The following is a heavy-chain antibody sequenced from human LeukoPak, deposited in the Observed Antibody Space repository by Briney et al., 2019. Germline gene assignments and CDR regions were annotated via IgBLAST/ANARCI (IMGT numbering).Heavy chain of an antibody. CDR1: GGFVSNSY. J-gene: IGHJ4*02. Sequence: SETLSLTCAVSGGFVSNSYWSWLRQPAGKGLEWIGHIYHDGNTNYNPSLQGRLTMSRDTSKNHVSLRLTSVTAADTALYYCARDDFYGSGRKSGLFDYWGQGILVIVSS. D-gene: IGHD3-10*01. V-gene: IGHV4-4*07. CDR3: ARDDFYGSGRKSGLFDY. CDR2: IYHDGNT.